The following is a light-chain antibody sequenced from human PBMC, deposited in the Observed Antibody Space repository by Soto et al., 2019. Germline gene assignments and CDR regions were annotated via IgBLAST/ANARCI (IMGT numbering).Light chain of an antibody. V-gene: IGKV1-33*01. J-gene: IGKJ4*01. CDR3: QQYDNLPIT. Sequence: DIQMTHSPSSLSASVGDRVPITSQASQDISNYLNWYQQKPGKAPKLLIYDASNLETGVPSRFSGSGSGTDFTFTTSSLQPEDIATYYCQQYDNLPITFGGGTKVEIK. CDR1: QDISNY. CDR2: DAS.